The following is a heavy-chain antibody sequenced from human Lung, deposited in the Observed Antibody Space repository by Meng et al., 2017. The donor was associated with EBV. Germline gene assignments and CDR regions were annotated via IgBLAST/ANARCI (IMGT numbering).Heavy chain of an antibody. V-gene: IGHV4-30-4*01. CDR1: GGSISSGHYY. D-gene: IGHD6-19*01. Sequence: QSQLRDSHPARASPPQTLSLTCAVSGGSISSGHYYWSWIRQPPGKGLEWIAYIDYSGSTYYNPSLKSRVTISVDTSKNQFSLKLNSVTAADTAVYYCARDIAEADYFDFWGQGTLVTVSS. CDR3: ARDIAEADYFDF. CDR2: IDYSGST. J-gene: IGHJ4*02.